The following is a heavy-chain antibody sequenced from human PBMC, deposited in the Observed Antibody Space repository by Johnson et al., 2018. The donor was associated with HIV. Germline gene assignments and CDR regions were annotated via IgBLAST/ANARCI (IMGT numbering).Heavy chain of an antibody. Sequence: MQLVESGGGLVKPGGSLRLPCAASGFTFSNAWMTWVRQAPGKGLEWVGRIKSKSDGGTTDYAAPVRGRFSISRDDSETTVYRQMNSRRAKDTAWYYCARVSLTGAQTGDAFDIWGQGTMVTVSS. CDR3: ARVSLTGAQTGDAFDI. CDR1: GFTFSNAW. D-gene: IGHD7-27*01. CDR2: IKSKSDGGTT. V-gene: IGHV3-15*01. J-gene: IGHJ3*02.